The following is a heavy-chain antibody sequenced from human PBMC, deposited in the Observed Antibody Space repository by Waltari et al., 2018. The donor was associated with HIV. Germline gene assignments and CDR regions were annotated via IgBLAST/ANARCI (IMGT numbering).Heavy chain of an antibody. CDR3: TSENFWGGPRN. CDR2: ISSTSSFI. Sequence: EVQLVESGGGLVKPGGSLRLSCVVFGFTFITFNMKWVRQAPGKGLEWVSSISSTSSFIYYADSLKGRFTVSRDNAKNSLYLQINNLRAEDTAIYYCTSENFWGGPRNWGQGTLVTVSS. D-gene: IGHD3-3*01. CDR1: GFTFITFN. J-gene: IGHJ4*02. V-gene: IGHV3-21*03.